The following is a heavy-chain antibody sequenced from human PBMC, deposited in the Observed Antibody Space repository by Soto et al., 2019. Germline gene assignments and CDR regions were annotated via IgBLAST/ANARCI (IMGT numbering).Heavy chain of an antibody. CDR2: IYYSGST. CDR3: AREKRYSSSSLYYYYMDV. Sequence: SETLSLTCTVSGGSISSGGYYWSWIRQHPGKGLEWIGYIYYSGSTYYNPSLKSRVTISVDTSKNQFSLKLSSVTAADTAVYYCAREKRYSSSSLYYYYMDVWGKGTTVTVSS. V-gene: IGHV4-31*03. CDR1: GGSISSGGYY. J-gene: IGHJ6*03. D-gene: IGHD6-6*01.